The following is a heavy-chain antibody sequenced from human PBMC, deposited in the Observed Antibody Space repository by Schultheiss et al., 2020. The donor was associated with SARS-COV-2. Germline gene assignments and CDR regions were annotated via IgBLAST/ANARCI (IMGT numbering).Heavy chain of an antibody. D-gene: IGHD1-20*01. CDR1: GGSISSSSYY. CDR2: INHSGST. V-gene: IGHV4-39*01. Sequence: SQTLSLTCTVSGGSISSSSYYWGWIRQPPGKGLEWIGEINHSGSTNYNPSLKSRVTISVDTSKNQFSLKLSSVTAADTAVYYCARHVSVTGFDYWGQGTLVTVSS. J-gene: IGHJ4*02. CDR3: ARHVSVTGFDY.